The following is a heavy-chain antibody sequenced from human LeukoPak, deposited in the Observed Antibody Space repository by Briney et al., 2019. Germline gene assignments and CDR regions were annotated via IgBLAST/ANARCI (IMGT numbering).Heavy chain of an antibody. V-gene: IGHV1-69*13. CDR1: GYTFTSYG. J-gene: IGHJ4*02. CDR2: IIPIFGTA. Sequence: SVKVSCKASGYTFTSYGISWVRQAPGQGLEWMGGIIPIFGTANYAQKFQGRVTITADESTSTAYMELSSLRSEDTAVYYCAREGNDYVWGSYRKFDYWGQGTLVTVSS. D-gene: IGHD3-16*02. CDR3: AREGNDYVWGSYRKFDY.